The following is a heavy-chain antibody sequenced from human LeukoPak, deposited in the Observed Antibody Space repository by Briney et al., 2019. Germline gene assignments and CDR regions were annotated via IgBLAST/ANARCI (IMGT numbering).Heavy chain of an antibody. V-gene: IGHV3-21*01. Sequence: PGGSLRLSCAASGFTFSSYSMNWVRQAPGKGLEWVSSISSSSSYIYYADSVKGRFTISRDNAKNSLYLQMNSLRAEDTAVYYCARDKLELYYYYGMDVWGQGTTVTVAS. D-gene: IGHD1-7*01. J-gene: IGHJ6*02. CDR1: GFTFSSYS. CDR2: ISSSSSYI. CDR3: ARDKLELYYYYGMDV.